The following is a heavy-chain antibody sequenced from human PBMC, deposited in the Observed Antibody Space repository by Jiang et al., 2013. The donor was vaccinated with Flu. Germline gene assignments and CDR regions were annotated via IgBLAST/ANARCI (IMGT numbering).Heavy chain of an antibody. CDR2: IYPGDSDT. D-gene: IGHD3-3*01. Sequence: GAEVKKPGESLKISCKGSGYSFTSYWIGWVRQMPGKGLEWMGIIYPGDSDTRYSPSFQGQVTISADKSISTAYLQWSSLKASDTAMYYCAAEFLEWLPTYYYYGMDVWGKGTTVTVSS. J-gene: IGHJ6*04. CDR1: GYSFTSYW. CDR3: AAEFLEWLPTYYYYGMDV. V-gene: IGHV5-51*01.